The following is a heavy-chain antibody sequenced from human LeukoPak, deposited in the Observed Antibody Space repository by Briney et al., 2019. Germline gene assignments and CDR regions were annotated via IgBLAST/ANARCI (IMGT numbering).Heavy chain of an antibody. CDR3: ARGGDYFESHYYYYMDV. CDR2: MNPNSGNT. CDR1: GYTFTSYD. J-gene: IGHJ6*03. D-gene: IGHD4-17*01. V-gene: IGHV1-8*01. Sequence: ASVKVSCKASGYTFTSYDINWVRQATGQGLEWMGWMNPNSGNTGYAQKLQGRVTMTTDTSTSTAYMELRSLRSDDTAVYYCARGGDYFESHYYYYMDVWGEGTTVTTSS.